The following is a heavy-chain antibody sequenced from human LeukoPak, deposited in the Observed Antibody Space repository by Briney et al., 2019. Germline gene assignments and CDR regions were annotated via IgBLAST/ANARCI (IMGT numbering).Heavy chain of an antibody. CDR2: IYHSGST. D-gene: IGHD3-3*01. CDR1: GGSFSSGSYY. V-gene: IGHV4-30-2*01. CDR3: ARVGYDFWSGYSYGMDV. Sequence: SETLSLTCTVSGGSFSSGSYYWSWIRQPPGKGLEWIGYIYHSGSTYYNPSLKSRVTISVDRSKNQFSLKLSSVTAADTAVYYCARVGYDFWSGYSYGMDVWGQGTTVTVSS. J-gene: IGHJ6*02.